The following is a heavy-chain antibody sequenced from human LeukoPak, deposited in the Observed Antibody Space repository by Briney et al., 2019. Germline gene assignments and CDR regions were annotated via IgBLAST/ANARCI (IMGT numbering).Heavy chain of an antibody. CDR1: GYTFTSYD. CDR2: MNPNSGNT. D-gene: IGHD3-9*01. J-gene: IGHJ6*02. Sequence: GASVKVSCKASGYTFTSYDINWVRQATGQGLEWMGWMNPNSGNTGYAQKFQGRVTMTRNTSISTAYMELSSLRSEDTAVYYCARGGTRYDILTGRYGMDVWGQGTTVTVSS. CDR3: ARGGTRYDILTGRYGMDV. V-gene: IGHV1-8*01.